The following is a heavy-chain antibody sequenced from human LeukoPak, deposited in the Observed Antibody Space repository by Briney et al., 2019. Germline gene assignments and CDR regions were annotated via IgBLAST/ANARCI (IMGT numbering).Heavy chain of an antibody. Sequence: GGSLRLSCAASGFTFSSYSMNWVRQAPGKGLEWVSSISRSSNYKYYADSVKVRFTISRDNAKNSLYLQTNSLRAEDTAVYYCARGIVAAGNIDYWGQGTLVTVSS. CDR1: GFTFSSYS. CDR2: ISRSSNYK. J-gene: IGHJ4*02. V-gene: IGHV3-21*01. D-gene: IGHD6-13*01. CDR3: ARGIVAAGNIDY.